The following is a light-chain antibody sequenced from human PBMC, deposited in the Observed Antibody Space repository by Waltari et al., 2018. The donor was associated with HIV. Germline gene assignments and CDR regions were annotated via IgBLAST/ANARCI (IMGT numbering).Light chain of an antibody. CDR2: NNN. CDR1: PSNIGSNG. J-gene: IGLJ2*01. Sequence: QSGLTQPPSASATPGQRVNISCSGPPSNIGSNGVDRYQQVPGTSPTLLIFNNNQRPSGVPDRFSGSKSGTSASLDISGLQSEDEADYFCAAWDDSLNGVVFGGGTKVIVL. CDR3: AAWDDSLNGVV. V-gene: IGLV1-44*01.